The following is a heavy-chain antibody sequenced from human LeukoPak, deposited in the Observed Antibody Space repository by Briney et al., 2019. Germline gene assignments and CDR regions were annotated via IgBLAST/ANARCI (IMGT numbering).Heavy chain of an antibody. V-gene: IGHV4-61*05. CDR3: ARYPCGGDCSRPYGMDV. CDR2: IYYSGST. D-gene: IGHD2-21*02. J-gene: IGHJ6*02. CDR1: GGSISSSSYY. Sequence: SETLSLTCTVSGGSISSSSYYWGWIRQPPGKGLEWIGYIYYSGSTNYNPSLKSRVTISVDTSKNQFSLKLSSVTAADTAVYYCARYPCGGDCSRPYGMDVWGQGTTVTVSS.